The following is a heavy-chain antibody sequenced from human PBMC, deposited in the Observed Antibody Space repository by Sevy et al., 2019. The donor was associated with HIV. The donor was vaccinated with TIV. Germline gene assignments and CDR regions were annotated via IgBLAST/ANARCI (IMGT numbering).Heavy chain of an antibody. Sequence: GGSLRLSCAASGFIFSDYAMSWVRQAPGKGLEWVSSISGGDDSTYYADSVKGRFTVSRDNSKNTLYLQMNTLRAEDTVFYYCAKFGDYYDSGGYYWYFDFSGRGTLATVSS. J-gene: IGHJ2*01. CDR1: GFIFSDYA. CDR2: ISGGDDST. CDR3: AKFGDYYDSGGYYWYFDF. V-gene: IGHV3-23*01. D-gene: IGHD3-22*01.